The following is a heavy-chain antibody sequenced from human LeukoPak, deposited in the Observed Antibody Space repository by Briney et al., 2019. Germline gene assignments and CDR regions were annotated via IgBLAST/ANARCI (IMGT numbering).Heavy chain of an antibody. V-gene: IGHV3-23*01. D-gene: IGHD3-3*01. CDR3: AKERDFWSGYDDSDI. CDR2: ISGSGGST. Sequence: GRSLRLSCAASGFTFSRYAMSWVRQAPGKGLERVSAISGSGGSTYYADSVKGRFTISRDNPKNTLYLQMKSLRAEETAVYYYAKERDFWSGYDDSDIWGQGTLVTVSS. J-gene: IGHJ3*02. CDR1: GFTFSRYA.